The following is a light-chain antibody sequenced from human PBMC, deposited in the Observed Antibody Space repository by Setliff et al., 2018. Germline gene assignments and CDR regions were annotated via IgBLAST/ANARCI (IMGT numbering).Light chain of an antibody. CDR2: DVT. CDR3: SSYTSSDTWV. CDR1: SSDVGGYNL. V-gene: IGLV2-11*01. J-gene: IGLJ3*02. Sequence: QSVLAQPRSVSGSPGQSVTISCSGTSSDVGGYNLVSWFQQHPGKAPKLMIYDVTKRPAGVPVRFSGSKSGNTASLTISGLQAEDEADYYCSSYTSSDTWVFGGGTKVTVL.